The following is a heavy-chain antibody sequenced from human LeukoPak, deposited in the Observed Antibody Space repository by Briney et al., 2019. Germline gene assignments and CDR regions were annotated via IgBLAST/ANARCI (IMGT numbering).Heavy chain of an antibody. V-gene: IGHV4-34*01. J-gene: IGHJ6*03. CDR2: INHGGST. Sequence: SETLSLTCAVSGGSFSGYYWSWIRQSPGKGLEWLGEINHGGSTNYNPSLKSRITISVDTSRNQFSLRMTSLTAADTAVYYCARKRSYGSGTYYNGYYYYYVDVWGKGTTVTVSS. CDR1: GGSFSGYY. D-gene: IGHD3-10*01. CDR3: ARKRSYGSGTYYNGYYYYYVDV.